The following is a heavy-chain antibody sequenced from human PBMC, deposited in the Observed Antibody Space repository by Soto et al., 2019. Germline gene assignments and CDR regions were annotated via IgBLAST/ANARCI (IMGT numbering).Heavy chain of an antibody. CDR2: IYWDDDK. V-gene: IGHV2-5*02. Sequence: PTLVNPTQTLTLTCTFSGFSLSTSGMGVGWVRQPPGKALEWLALIYWDDDKRYSPSLKSRLTITKDTSKNQVVLTMTNMDPVDTATYYCAHSGQKRWLQSSWFDPWGQGTLVTVSS. D-gene: IGHD5-12*01. J-gene: IGHJ5*02. CDR1: GFSLSTSGMG. CDR3: AHSGQKRWLQSSWFDP.